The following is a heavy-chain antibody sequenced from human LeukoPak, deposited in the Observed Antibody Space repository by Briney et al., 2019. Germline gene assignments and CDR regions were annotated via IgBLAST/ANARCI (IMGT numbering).Heavy chain of an antibody. Sequence: ASVKVSCKASGGTFSSYAISWVRQAPGQGLEWMGGIIPIFGTANYAQKFQGRVTMTEDTSTDTAYMELSSLRSEDTAVYYCATVDYVGYWGQGTLVTVSS. J-gene: IGHJ4*02. CDR3: ATVDYVGY. CDR1: GGTFSSYA. V-gene: IGHV1-69*06. CDR2: IIPIFGTA.